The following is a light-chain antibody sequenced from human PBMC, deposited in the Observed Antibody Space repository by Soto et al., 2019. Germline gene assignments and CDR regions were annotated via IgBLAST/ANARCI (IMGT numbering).Light chain of an antibody. CDR2: GVS. CDR3: QQGHDWTLT. CDR1: QSISGE. J-gene: IGKJ2*01. V-gene: IGKV3-15*01. Sequence: EIVMTQSPATLSVSPGERATLSCRASQSISGELAWYQQRPGQPPRLLIYGVSTRATGVPDRFSGSGSGSDFTLTISGLQSDDFAVYDCQQGHDWTLTFGQGTRLDI.